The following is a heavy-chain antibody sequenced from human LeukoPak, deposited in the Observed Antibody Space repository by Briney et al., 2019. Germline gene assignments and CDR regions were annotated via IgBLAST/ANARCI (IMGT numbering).Heavy chain of an antibody. CDR3: ARSASGRLVIPYYFDY. V-gene: IGHV1-69*13. J-gene: IGHJ4*02. CDR1: GDTFSSYA. CDR2: IIPIFGTA. D-gene: IGHD3-3*01. Sequence: ASVKVSCKASGDTFSSYAISWVRQAPGQGLEWMGGIIPIFGTANYAQKFQGRVTITADESTSTAYMELSSLRSEDTAVYYCARSASGRLVIPYYFDYWGQGTLVTVSS.